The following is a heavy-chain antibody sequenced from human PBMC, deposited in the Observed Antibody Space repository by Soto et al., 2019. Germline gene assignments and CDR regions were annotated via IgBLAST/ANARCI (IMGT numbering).Heavy chain of an antibody. V-gene: IGHV4-59*01. CDR3: ARAHAPTLPFNS. J-gene: IGHJ5*01. Sequence: SETLSLTCSVYGGSIRNVYWRWIRQSPGKRLEWIGFIFHSVNAKYNPSLKSRVTMSIDTSRNQISLSLDSVTAADTAIYFCARAHAPTLPFNSWGQGTLVTVSS. D-gene: IGHD2-15*01. CDR2: IFHSVNA. CDR1: GGSIRNVY.